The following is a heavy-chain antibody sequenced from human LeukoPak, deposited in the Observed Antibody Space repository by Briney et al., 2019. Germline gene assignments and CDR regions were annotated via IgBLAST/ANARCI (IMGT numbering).Heavy chain of an antibody. V-gene: IGHV3-30-3*01. CDR2: SYDGSNK. CDR3: ARAFNYDFWSGYYIDY. Sequence: SYDGSNKYYADSVKGRFTISRDNSKNTLYLQMNSLRAEDTAVYYCARAFNYDFWSGYYIDYWGQGTLVTVSS. D-gene: IGHD3-3*01. J-gene: IGHJ4*02.